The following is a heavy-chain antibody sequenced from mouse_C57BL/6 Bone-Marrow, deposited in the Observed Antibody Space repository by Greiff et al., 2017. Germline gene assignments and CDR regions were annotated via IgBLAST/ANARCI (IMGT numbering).Heavy chain of an antibody. CDR2: INPNNGGT. J-gene: IGHJ2*01. Sequence: EVQLQQSGPELVKPGASVKISCKASGYTFTDYYMNWVKQSHGKSLEWIGDINPNNGGTSYNQKFKGKATLTVDKSSSTAYMELRSLTSEDSAVYYCARSEVGDFDDWGQGTTLTVSS. CDR3: ARSEVGDFDD. CDR1: GYTFTDYY. V-gene: IGHV1-26*01.